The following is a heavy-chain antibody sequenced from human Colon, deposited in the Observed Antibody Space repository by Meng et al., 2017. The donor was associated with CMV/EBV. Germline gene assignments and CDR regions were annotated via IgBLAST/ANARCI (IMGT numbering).Heavy chain of an antibody. CDR3: ARDFSRYSSTWVIT. D-gene: IGHD6-13*01. CDR2: INTNTGNP. Sequence: SGYPFTNYAVNWVRQAPGQGLEWMGWINTNTGNPTYAPDFTGRFVFSLDTSVSTAYLEINNLKTEDTAVYYCARDFSRYSSTWVITWGQGTLVTVSS. J-gene: IGHJ5*02. CDR1: GYPFTNYA. V-gene: IGHV7-4-1*02.